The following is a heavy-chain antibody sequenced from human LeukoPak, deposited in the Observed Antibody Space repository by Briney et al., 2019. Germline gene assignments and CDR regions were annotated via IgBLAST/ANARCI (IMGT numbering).Heavy chain of an antibody. D-gene: IGHD6-19*01. CDR3: ARDGSSGWYESYFDY. J-gene: IGHJ4*02. V-gene: IGHV3-11*01. CDR2: ISSSGSTI. Sequence: GGSLRLSCAASGFTFSDYYMSWIRQAPGKGLEWVSYISSSGSTIYYADSVKGRFTISRDNAKNSLYLQMNSLRAEDTAVHYCARDGSSGWYESYFDYWGQGTLVTVSS. CDR1: GFTFSDYY.